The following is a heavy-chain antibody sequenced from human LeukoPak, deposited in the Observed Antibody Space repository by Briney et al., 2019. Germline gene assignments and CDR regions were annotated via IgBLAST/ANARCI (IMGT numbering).Heavy chain of an antibody. V-gene: IGHV3-7*01. CDR2: IFEDGITK. D-gene: IGHD1-26*01. Sequence: PGGSLRVSCAASGFSFSGSLLSWVRQAPGKGLEWVATIFEDGITKYYDDSVRGRFTISRDNAENSLYLEMTTLRTEDTAVYYCAKLLGRVTTFDYWGQGTLVTVSP. CDR1: GFSFSGSL. J-gene: IGHJ4*02. CDR3: AKLLGRVTTFDY.